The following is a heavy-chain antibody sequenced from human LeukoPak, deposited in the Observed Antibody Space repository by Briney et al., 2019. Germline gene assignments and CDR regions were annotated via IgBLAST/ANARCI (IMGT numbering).Heavy chain of an antibody. Sequence: ASVKVSCKASGYTFTSYYMHWVRQAPGQGLEWMGIINPSGGSTSYAQKFQGRVTMTRDTSTSTAYMELRSLRSDDTAVYYCAKAADYYDSSGYYWNYWGQGTLVTVSS. D-gene: IGHD3-22*01. V-gene: IGHV1-46*01. CDR1: GYTFTSYY. CDR2: INPSGGST. J-gene: IGHJ4*02. CDR3: AKAADYYDSSGYYWNY.